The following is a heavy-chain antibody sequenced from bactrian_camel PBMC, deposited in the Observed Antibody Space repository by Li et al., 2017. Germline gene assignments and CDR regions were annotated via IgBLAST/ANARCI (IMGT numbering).Heavy chain of an antibody. CDR1: GESFEGYP. CDR2: VDFVGHA. Sequence: VQLVESGGDLVQPGGSLSLSCAASGESFEGYPMSWVRQAPGLEREGVATVDFVGHARYADSVKGRFTISHENANNTVYLQMNSLKPEDTATYYCAAQFLEASCAVVHAIDNWGQGTQVTVS. D-gene: IGHD2*01. CDR3: AAQFLEASCAVVHAIDN. V-gene: IGHV3S42*01. J-gene: IGHJ4*01.